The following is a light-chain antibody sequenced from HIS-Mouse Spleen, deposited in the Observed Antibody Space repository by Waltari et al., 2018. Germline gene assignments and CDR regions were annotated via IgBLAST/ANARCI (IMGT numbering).Light chain of an antibody. CDR2: QDS. J-gene: IGLJ2*01. CDR1: KLGDKY. V-gene: IGLV3-1*01. CDR3: QAWDV. Sequence: SYELTQPPSVSVSPGQTASITCSGDKLGDKYACWYQQKPGQSPALVIYQDSKRPSGSPERFSGSNSGNTATLTISGTQAMDEADYYCQAWDVFGGGTKLTVL.